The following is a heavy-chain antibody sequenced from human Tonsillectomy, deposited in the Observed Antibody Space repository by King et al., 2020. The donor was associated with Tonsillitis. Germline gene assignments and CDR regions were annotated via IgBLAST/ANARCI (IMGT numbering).Heavy chain of an antibody. J-gene: IGHJ4*02. CDR2: ISGSGGRT. Sequence: VQLVESGGGLVQPGGSLRLSCAASGFTFSSSAMSWVRQAPGKGLEWISAISGSGGRTYYADSVKGRFTISRDNSKSTLYLQMNSLRVEDTAVYYCAKVDPFDYWGQGTPVTVSS. CDR3: AKVDPFDY. V-gene: IGHV3-23*04. CDR1: GFTFSSSA. D-gene: IGHD3/OR15-3a*01.